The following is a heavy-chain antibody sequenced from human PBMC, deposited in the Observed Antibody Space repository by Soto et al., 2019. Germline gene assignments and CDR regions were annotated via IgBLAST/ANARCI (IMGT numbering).Heavy chain of an antibody. CDR1: GFAFSSNA. CDR2: ISDSGGST. V-gene: IGHV3-23*01. CDR3: TKGPSGVGSFDI. D-gene: IGHD1-26*01. J-gene: IGHJ3*02. Sequence: EVHLLESGGGLVQPGGSLRLSCTASGFAFSSNAMSWVRQAPGKGLEWVSSISDSGGSTYYADSVKGRFTISRDNSKNTLYLQMDSLSADDMALYYCTKGPSGVGSFDIWGQGTKVTVSS.